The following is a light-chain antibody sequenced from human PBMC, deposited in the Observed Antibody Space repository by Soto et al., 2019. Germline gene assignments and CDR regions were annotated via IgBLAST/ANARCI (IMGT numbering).Light chain of an antibody. Sequence: DIQMTQSPSSLSSSVGDRVSLTCRASQGISDYLAWYQQKPGKAPKLLIYAAFTLQSGVPSRFSGSGSGTYFTLTIRKLQPEDVATYYCQKYNSAPWTFGQGNKVEIK. CDR1: QGISDY. V-gene: IGKV1-27*01. CDR3: QKYNSAPWT. CDR2: AAF. J-gene: IGKJ1*01.